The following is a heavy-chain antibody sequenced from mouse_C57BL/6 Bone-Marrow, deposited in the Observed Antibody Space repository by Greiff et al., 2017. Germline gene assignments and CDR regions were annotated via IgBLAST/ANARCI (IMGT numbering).Heavy chain of an antibody. Sequence: QVQLKQPGTELVKPGASVKLSCKASGYTFTSYWMHWVKQRPGQGLEWIGNINPSNGGTNYNEKFKSKATLTVDKSSSTAYMQLSSLTSEDSAVYYCARPYYSNYGFFYAMDYWGQGTSVTVSS. CDR1: GYTFTSYW. D-gene: IGHD2-5*01. J-gene: IGHJ4*01. V-gene: IGHV1-53*01. CDR2: INPSNGGT. CDR3: ARPYYSNYGFFYAMDY.